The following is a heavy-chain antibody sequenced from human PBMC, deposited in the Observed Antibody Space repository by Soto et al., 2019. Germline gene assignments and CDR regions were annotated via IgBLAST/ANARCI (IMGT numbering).Heavy chain of an antibody. Sequence: SETLSLTCAVYGGSFSGYYWSWIRQPPGKGLEWIGEINHSGSTNYNPSLKRRVTISVDTSKNQFSLKLSSVTAADTAVYYCARARRGYSYPVNYYYYYYMDVWGKGTTVTVSS. CDR2: INHSGST. J-gene: IGHJ6*03. CDR1: GGSFSGYY. CDR3: ARARRGYSYPVNYYYYYYMDV. V-gene: IGHV4-34*01. D-gene: IGHD5-18*01.